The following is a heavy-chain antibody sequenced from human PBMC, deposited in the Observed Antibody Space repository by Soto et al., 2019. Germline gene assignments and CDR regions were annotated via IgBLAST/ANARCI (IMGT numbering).Heavy chain of an antibody. CDR1: GGTFSSYA. J-gene: IGHJ6*02. V-gene: IGHV1-69*01. D-gene: IGHD3-3*01. CDR3: ARLWSGYLLRAEDYYYYGMDV. CDR2: IIPVFGLA. Sequence: QVQLVQSGAEVKKPGSSVKVSCKASGGTFSSYAISWVRQAPGQGLEWLGGIIPVFGLANYAQKFQGRVTLTADESTSTAYMELSSLRSEDTAVYYCARLWSGYLLRAEDYYYYGMDVWGQGTTVTVSS.